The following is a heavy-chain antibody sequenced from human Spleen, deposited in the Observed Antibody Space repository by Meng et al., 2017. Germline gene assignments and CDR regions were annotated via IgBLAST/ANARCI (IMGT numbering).Heavy chain of an antibody. D-gene: IGHD3-10*01. V-gene: IGHV3-30*01. Sequence: GESLKISCAASGFTFSSYAMHWVRQAPGKGLEWVAVISYDGSNKYYADSVKGRFTISRDNSKNTLYLQMNSLRAEDTAVYYCARETITMASAFDIWGQGTRVTGSS. J-gene: IGHJ3*02. CDR1: GFTFSSYA. CDR2: ISYDGSNK. CDR3: ARETITMASAFDI.